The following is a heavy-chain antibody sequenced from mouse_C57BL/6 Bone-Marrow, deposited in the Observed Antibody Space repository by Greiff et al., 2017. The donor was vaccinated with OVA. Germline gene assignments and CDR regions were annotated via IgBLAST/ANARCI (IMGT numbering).Heavy chain of an antibody. CDR2: IYPRSGNT. V-gene: IGHV1-81*01. J-gene: IGHJ2*01. Sequence: QVQLQQSGAELARPGASVKLSCKASSYTFTSYGISWVKQRTGQGLEWIGEIYPRSGNTYYNEKFKGKATLTADKSSSTAYMERRSLTSEDSAVYFCASRRAIYDGYWDYFDYWGQGTTLTVSS. CDR3: ASRRAIYDGYWDYFDY. CDR1: SYTFTSYG. D-gene: IGHD2-3*01.